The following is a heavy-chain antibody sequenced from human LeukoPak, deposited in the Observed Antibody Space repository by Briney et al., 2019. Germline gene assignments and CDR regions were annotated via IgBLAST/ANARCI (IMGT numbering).Heavy chain of an antibody. J-gene: IGHJ4*02. CDR3: ARAATGFWSGLDY. CDR2: ISGSGSST. V-gene: IGHV3-23*01. D-gene: IGHD3-3*01. Sequence: GGSLRLSCAASGFTFSNYAMTWVRQAPGKGLEWVSGISGSGSSTYYADSVKGRFTLSRDYPKNTLYLQMNSLGAEDTAVYYCARAATGFWSGLDYWGQGTLVTVSS. CDR1: GFTFSNYA.